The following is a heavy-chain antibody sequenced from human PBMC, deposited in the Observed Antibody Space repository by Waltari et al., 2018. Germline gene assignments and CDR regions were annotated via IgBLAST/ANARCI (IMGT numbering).Heavy chain of an antibody. D-gene: IGHD3-10*01. CDR3: ATDTPGNYYKQWVH. J-gene: IGHJ4*02. CDR1: GDSINNPPDY. Sequence: QLQLQASGPGLVKPSETLSLTCTVSGDSINNPPDYWGWSRQPPGKGLEWGGSYYNSGNKYYNPSRKSRLTISADTSNNQFSRQITSVTAADAAVYFCATDTPGNYYKQWVHWGRGILVTVSS. V-gene: IGHV4-39*01. CDR2: YYNSGNK.